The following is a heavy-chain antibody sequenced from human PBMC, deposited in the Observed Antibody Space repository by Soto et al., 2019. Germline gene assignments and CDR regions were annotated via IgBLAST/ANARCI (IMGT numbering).Heavy chain of an antibody. Sequence: GGSLRLSCAASGFTFSSYAMHWVRQAPGKGLEWVAVISYDGSNKYYADSVKGRFTISRDNSKNTLYLQMNSLRAEDTAVYYCARDPLLEPRNYYYYYGMDVWGQGTTVTVSS. CDR3: ARDPLLEPRNYYYYYGMDV. D-gene: IGHD1-1*01. V-gene: IGHV3-30-3*01. J-gene: IGHJ6*02. CDR1: GFTFSSYA. CDR2: ISYDGSNK.